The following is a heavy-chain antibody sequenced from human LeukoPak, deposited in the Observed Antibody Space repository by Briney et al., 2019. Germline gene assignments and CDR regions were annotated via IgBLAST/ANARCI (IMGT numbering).Heavy chain of an antibody. J-gene: IGHJ4*02. CDR2: IYYSGST. Sequence: SETLSLTCTVSGGSISSSSYYWGWIRQPPGKGLEWIGSIYYSGSTYYNPSLKSRVTISVDTSKNQFSLKLSSVTAADTAVYYCARALHYYGSGFDYWGQGTMVTVSS. V-gene: IGHV4-39*01. D-gene: IGHD3-10*01. CDR1: GGSISSSSYY. CDR3: ARALHYYGSGFDY.